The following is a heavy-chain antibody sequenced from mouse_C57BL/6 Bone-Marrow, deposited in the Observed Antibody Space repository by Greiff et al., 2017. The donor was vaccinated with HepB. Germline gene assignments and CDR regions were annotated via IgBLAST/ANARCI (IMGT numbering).Heavy chain of an antibody. CDR2: IDPSDSYT. J-gene: IGHJ3*01. D-gene: IGHD2-3*01. CDR3: ARRRWLLIAY. Sequence: QVQLQQSGAELVMPGASVKLSCKASGYTFTSYWMHWVKQRPGQGLEWIGEIDPSDSYTNYNQKFKGKSTLTVDKSSSTAYMQLSSLTSEDSAVYYCARRRWLLIAYWGQGTLVTVSA. V-gene: IGHV1-69*01. CDR1: GYTFTSYW.